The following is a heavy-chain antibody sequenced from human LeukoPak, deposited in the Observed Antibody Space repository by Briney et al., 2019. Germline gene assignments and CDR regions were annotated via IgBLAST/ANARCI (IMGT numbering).Heavy chain of an antibody. J-gene: IGHJ3*02. D-gene: IGHD1-26*01. V-gene: IGHV4-39*07. CDR2: IYYSGST. Sequence: SETLSLTCTVSGGSISSSSYYWGWIRQPPGKGLEWIGSIYYSGSTYYNPSLKSRVTISVDTSKNQFSLKLSSVTAADTAVHYCARDAQWEPTFDAFDIWGQGTMVTVSS. CDR1: GGSISSSSYY. CDR3: ARDAQWEPTFDAFDI.